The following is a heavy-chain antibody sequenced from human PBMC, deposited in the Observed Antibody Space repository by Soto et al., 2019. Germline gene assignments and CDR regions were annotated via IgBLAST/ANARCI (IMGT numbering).Heavy chain of an antibody. D-gene: IGHD2-2*01. V-gene: IGHV3-30-3*01. J-gene: IGHJ6*02. CDR3: ERGYCSSTSCYPLYYYGMDV. CDR2: ISYDGSNK. CDR1: GFTFSSYA. Sequence: QVQLVESGGGVVQPGRSLRLSCAASGFTFSSYAMHWVRQAPGKGLEWVAVISYDGSNKYYADSVKGRFTISRDNSKNTLYLQMNSLRAEDTAVYYCERGYCSSTSCYPLYYYGMDVWGQGTTVTVSS.